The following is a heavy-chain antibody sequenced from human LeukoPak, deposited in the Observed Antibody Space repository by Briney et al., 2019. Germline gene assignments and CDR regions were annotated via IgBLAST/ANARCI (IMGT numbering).Heavy chain of an antibody. V-gene: IGHV4-59*01. CDR3: ARGGSGYDSFYYYGMDV. J-gene: IGHJ6*02. CDR2: IYDRGST. D-gene: IGHD5-12*01. Sequence: SETLSLTCTVSGGSISSYYWSWIRQPPGKRLEWIGYIYDRGSTNYNPSLKIRVTISVDTSKNQFSLKLSSVTAADTAVYYCARGGSGYDSFYYYGMDVWGQGTTVTVSS. CDR1: GGSISSYY.